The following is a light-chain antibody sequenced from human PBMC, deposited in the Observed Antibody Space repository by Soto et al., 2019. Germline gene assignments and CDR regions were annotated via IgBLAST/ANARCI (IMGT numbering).Light chain of an antibody. CDR2: GNS. V-gene: IGLV1-40*01. J-gene: IGLJ1*01. CDR3: QSYDSSLSENV. CDR1: SSNIGAGYD. Sequence: QSVLTQPPSVSGAPGQSVTISCTGSSSNIGAGYDVHWYQQLPGTAPKLLIYGNSNRPSGVPDRFSGSKSGTSASLAITGLQAEDEADYYCQSYDSSLSENVFGTGTKLTVL.